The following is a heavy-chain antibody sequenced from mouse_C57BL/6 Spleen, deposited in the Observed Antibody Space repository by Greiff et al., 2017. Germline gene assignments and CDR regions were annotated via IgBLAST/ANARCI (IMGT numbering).Heavy chain of an antibody. V-gene: IGHV1-26*01. D-gene: IGHD2-5*01. CDR2: INPNNGGT. J-gene: IGHJ2*01. CDR1: GYTFTDYS. CDR3: ARLPSYSRNYVPLDY. Sequence: EVKLQQSGPELVKPGASVKISCKASGYTFTDYSMNWVKQSPGKSLEWIGDINPNNGGTSYNQKFKGKATLTVDKSSSTAYMELRSLTSEDSAVYYCARLPSYSRNYVPLDYWGQGTTLTVSA.